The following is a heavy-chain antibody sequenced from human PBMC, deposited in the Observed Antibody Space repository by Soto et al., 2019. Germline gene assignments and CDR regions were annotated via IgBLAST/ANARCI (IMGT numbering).Heavy chain of an antibody. V-gene: IGHV1-18*01. CDR2: ISAYNGNT. Sequence: QVQLVQSGAEVKKPGASVKVSCKASGYTFTSYGISWVRQAPGQGLEWMGWISAYNGNTNYAQKLQGRVTMTTDTYTSTAYMELTSLRSDDTAVHYCARDVDPWPLYGDYGYWGQGTLVTVSS. CDR3: ARDVDPWPLYGDYGY. J-gene: IGHJ4*02. CDR1: GYTFTSYG. D-gene: IGHD4-17*01.